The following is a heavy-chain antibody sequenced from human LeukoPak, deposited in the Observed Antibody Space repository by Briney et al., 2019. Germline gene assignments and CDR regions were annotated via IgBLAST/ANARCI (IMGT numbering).Heavy chain of an antibody. V-gene: IGHV4-34*01. CDR3: VRGFCRGDSCYSAEYFQH. Sequence: KPSETLSLTCDVYGDSFSGYYWTWIRQTPEKGLEWIGEIIHNGSRSVNPSLESRVTISVDTSKNQFSLKLTSVTAADTSVYYCVRGFCRGDSCYSAEYFQHWGQGTLATVSS. CDR1: GDSFSGYY. J-gene: IGHJ1*01. D-gene: IGHD2-15*01. CDR2: IIHNGSR.